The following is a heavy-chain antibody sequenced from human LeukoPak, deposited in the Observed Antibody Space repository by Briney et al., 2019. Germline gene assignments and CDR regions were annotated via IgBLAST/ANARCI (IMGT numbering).Heavy chain of an antibody. V-gene: IGHV3-9*01. Sequence: GGSLRLSCAASGFTFDDYAMHWVRHAPGKGLEWVSGISWNSGSIGYADSVKGRFTISRDNAKNSLYLQMNSLRAEDTALYYCAKDEAGYYYGSGSYFYWGQGTLVTVSS. CDR1: GFTFDDYA. D-gene: IGHD3-10*01. J-gene: IGHJ4*02. CDR3: AKDEAGYYYGSGSYFY. CDR2: ISWNSGSI.